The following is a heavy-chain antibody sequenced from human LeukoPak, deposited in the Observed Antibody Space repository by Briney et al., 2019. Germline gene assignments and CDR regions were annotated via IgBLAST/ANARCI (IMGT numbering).Heavy chain of an antibody. CDR1: GGSISSYY. J-gene: IGHJ5*02. V-gene: IGHV4-4*07. CDR3: AREKSDYGDYVIQANNWFDP. CDR2: IYTSGST. D-gene: IGHD4-17*01. Sequence: SETLSLTCTVSGGSISSYYWSWIRQPAGKGLEWIGRIYTSGSTNYNPSLKSRVTMSVDTSKNQFSLKLSSVTAADTAVYYCAREKSDYGDYVIQANNWFDPWGQGTLVTVSS.